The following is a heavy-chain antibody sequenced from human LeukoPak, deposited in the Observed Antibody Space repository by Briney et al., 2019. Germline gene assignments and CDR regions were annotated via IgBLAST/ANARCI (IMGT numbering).Heavy chain of an antibody. CDR1: GYTFTSYY. D-gene: IGHD4-17*01. Sequence: GASVKVSCKASGYTFTSYYMHWVRQAPGQGLEWMGIVNPSGGSTSYAQKFQGRVTMSRDTSTSTVYMELSSLRSEDTAVYYCARDEDGDYFSIWGQGTMVTVSS. CDR3: ARDEDGDYFSI. J-gene: IGHJ3*02. V-gene: IGHV1-46*01. CDR2: VNPSGGST.